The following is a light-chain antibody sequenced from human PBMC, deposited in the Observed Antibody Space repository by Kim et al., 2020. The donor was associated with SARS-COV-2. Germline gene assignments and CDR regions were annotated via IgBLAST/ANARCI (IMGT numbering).Light chain of an antibody. CDR3: SSYAGSNNLV. CDR2: DVS. V-gene: IGLV2-8*01. CDR1: SSDVGGYNY. Sequence: GQSVTLSCTGTSSDVGGYNYVSWYQQHPGKAPKLMIYDVSKRPSGVPDRFSGSKSGNTASLTVSGLQAEDEADYYCSSYAGSNNLVFGGGTQLTVL. J-gene: IGLJ2*01.